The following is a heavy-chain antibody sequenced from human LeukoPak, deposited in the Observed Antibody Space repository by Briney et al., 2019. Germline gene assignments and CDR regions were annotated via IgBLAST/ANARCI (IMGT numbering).Heavy chain of an antibody. CDR2: ISSSSSYI. J-gene: IGHJ4*02. V-gene: IGHV3-21*01. D-gene: IGHD4-17*01. CDR1: GFTFSSYA. Sequence: GGSLRLSCAAPGFTFSSYAMSWVRQAPGKGLEWVSSISSSSSYIYYADSVKGRFTISRDNAKNSLYLQMNSPRAEDTAVYYCARNPGDQYYFDYWGQGTLVTVSS. CDR3: ARNPGDQYYFDY.